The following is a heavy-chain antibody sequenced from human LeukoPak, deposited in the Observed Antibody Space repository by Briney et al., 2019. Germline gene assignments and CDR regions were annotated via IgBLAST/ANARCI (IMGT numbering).Heavy chain of an antibody. V-gene: IGHV4-59*11. D-gene: IGHD3-3*01. CDR3: ARGPNYDFWSGYPVGYFDY. Sequence: SETLSLTCTVSGGSISSHYWSWIRQPPGKGLEWIGYIYYSGSTNYNPSLKSRVTISVDTSKNQFSLKLSSVTAADTAVYYCARGPNYDFWSGYPVGYFDYWGQGTLVTVSS. CDR2: IYYSGST. CDR1: GGSISSHY. J-gene: IGHJ4*02.